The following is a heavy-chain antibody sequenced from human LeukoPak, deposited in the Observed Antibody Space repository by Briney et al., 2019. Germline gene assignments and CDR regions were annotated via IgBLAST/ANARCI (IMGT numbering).Heavy chain of an antibody. D-gene: IGHD3-10*01. CDR1: GYTFTGYY. CDR2: INPNSGGT. V-gene: IGHV1-2*02. Sequence: PSVKVSCKASGYTFTGYYMHWVRQAPGQGLEWMGWINPNSGGTNYAQKFQGRVTMTRDTSISTAYMELSRLRSDDTAVYYCARDGGSGSYPTSFDYWGQGTLVTVSS. J-gene: IGHJ4*02. CDR3: ARDGGSGSYPTSFDY.